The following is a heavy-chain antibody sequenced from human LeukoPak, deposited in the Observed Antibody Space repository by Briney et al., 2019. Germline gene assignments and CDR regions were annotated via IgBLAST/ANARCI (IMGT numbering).Heavy chain of an antibody. V-gene: IGHV3-9*01. Sequence: SGGSLRLSCAASGFTFDDYAMHWVRQAPGKGLEWVSGISWNSGSIGYADSVKGRFTISRDNAKNSLYLQMNSLRAEDTALYYCAKDGSGAYYDILTGSRGAFDIWGQGTMVTVSS. D-gene: IGHD3-9*01. J-gene: IGHJ3*02. CDR3: AKDGSGAYYDILTGSRGAFDI. CDR1: GFTFDDYA. CDR2: ISWNSGSI.